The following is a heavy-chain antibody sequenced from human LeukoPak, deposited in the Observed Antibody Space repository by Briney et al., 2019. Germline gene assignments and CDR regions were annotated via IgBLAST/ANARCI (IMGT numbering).Heavy chain of an antibody. V-gene: IGHV1-18*01. D-gene: IGHD3-10*01. CDR3: ARDRELVRGVIISFDP. CDR1: GYTFTSYG. J-gene: IGHJ5*02. Sequence: ASVKVSCKASGYTFTSYGISWVRQAPGQGLEWMGWISAYNGNTNYAQKLQGRVTMTTDTSTSTAYMELRSLRSDDTAVYYCARDRELVRGVIISFDPWGQGTLVTVSS. CDR2: ISAYNGNT.